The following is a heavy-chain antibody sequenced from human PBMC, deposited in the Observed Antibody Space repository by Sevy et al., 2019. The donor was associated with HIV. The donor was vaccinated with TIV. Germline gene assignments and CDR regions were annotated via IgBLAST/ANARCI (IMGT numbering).Heavy chain of an antibody. V-gene: IGHV1-69*13. CDR2: IIPGFGSA. CDR3: ARSNPDGYNYSYYYGMDV. J-gene: IGHJ6*02. Sequence: ASVKVSCKASGDTFGNYAIAWVRQAPGQGLEWVGGIIPGFGSANSAQKFQDRVTITADVSTSTAYMELRRLRSEDTAVYYCARSNPDGYNYSYYYGMDVWGQGTTVTVSS. D-gene: IGHD5-12*01. CDR1: GDTFGNYA.